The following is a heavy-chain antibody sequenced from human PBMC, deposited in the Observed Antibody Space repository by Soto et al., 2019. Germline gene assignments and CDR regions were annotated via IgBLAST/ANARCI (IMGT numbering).Heavy chain of an antibody. Sequence: QVQLQESGPGLVKPSQTLSLTCAVSGASISSGDYYWSWIRQHPGKGLEWIGYIYYSGSTYYNPSLKSRVTISVDTSKNQFSLKLRSVTAADTAVYYCATIFDSSGYYYGNNWFDPWGQGTLVTVSS. CDR1: GASISSGDYY. V-gene: IGHV4-31*11. CDR2: IYYSGST. J-gene: IGHJ5*02. CDR3: ATIFDSSGYYYGNNWFDP. D-gene: IGHD3-22*01.